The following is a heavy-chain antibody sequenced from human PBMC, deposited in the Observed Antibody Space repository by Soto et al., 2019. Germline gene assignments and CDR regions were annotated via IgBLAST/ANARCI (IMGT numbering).Heavy chain of an antibody. CDR1: GFTFGDYA. CDR3: TRPHGVLLWFGESGDAFDI. D-gene: IGHD3-10*01. V-gene: IGHV3-49*03. Sequence: GGSLRLSCTASGFTFGDYAMSWFRQAPGKGLEWVGFIRSKAYGGTTEYAASLKGRFTISRDDSKSIAYLQMNSLKTEDTAVYYCTRPHGVLLWFGESGDAFDIWGQGTMVTVSS. CDR2: IRSKAYGGTT. J-gene: IGHJ3*02.